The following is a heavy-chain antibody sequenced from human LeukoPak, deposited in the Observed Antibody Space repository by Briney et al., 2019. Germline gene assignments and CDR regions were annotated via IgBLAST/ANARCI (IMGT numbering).Heavy chain of an antibody. D-gene: IGHD6-19*01. Sequence: PSETLSLTCTVSGGSISSYYWSWIRQPPGKGLEWSGYIYYSGSTNYNPSLKSRVTISVDTSKNQFSLKLSSVTAADTAVYYCASTPIGYSSGWYYFDYWGQGTLVTVSS. CDR1: GGSISSYY. V-gene: IGHV4-59*01. CDR3: ASTPIGYSSGWYYFDY. CDR2: IYYSGST. J-gene: IGHJ4*02.